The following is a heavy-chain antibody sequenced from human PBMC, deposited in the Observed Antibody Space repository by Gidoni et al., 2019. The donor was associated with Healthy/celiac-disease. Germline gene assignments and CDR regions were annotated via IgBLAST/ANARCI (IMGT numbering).Heavy chain of an antibody. V-gene: IGHV3-9*01. Sequence: EVQLVESGGGLVQPGRSLRLSCAASGFPFDAYALHWVRQAPGKGLEWVSGISWNSGSIGYADSVKGRFTISRDNAKNSLYLQMNSLRAEDTALYYCAKDMSSGPPRGPHDAFDIWGQGTMVTVSS. D-gene: IGHD6-19*01. CDR1: GFPFDAYA. J-gene: IGHJ3*02. CDR3: AKDMSSGPPRGPHDAFDI. CDR2: ISWNSGSI.